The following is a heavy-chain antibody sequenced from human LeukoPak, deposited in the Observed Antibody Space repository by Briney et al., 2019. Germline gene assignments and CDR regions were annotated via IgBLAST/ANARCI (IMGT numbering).Heavy chain of an antibody. D-gene: IGHD6-19*01. Sequence: GASVKVSCKVSGYTLTELSMHWVRQAPGKGLEWMGGFDPEDGETIYAQKFQGRVTMTEDTSTSTAYMELRSLRSDDTAIYYCARDISTSGVAGFDSWGQGTLVTVSS. CDR2: FDPEDGET. CDR1: GYTLTELS. J-gene: IGHJ4*02. V-gene: IGHV1-24*01. CDR3: ARDISTSGVAGFDS.